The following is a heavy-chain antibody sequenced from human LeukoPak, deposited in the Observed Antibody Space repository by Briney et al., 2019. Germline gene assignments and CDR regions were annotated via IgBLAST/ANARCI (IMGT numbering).Heavy chain of an antibody. Sequence: LSLTCTVSGGSIRSHYWSWVRQPPGKGLEWVSGISWSGTTTGYADSVKGRFTISRDSAKNSLYLQMDSLRVEDTALYYCAKDESTGGFAPGYFYGMGVWGQGTTVTVSS. CDR3: AKDESTGGFAPGYFYGMGV. D-gene: IGHD3-16*01. J-gene: IGHJ6*02. CDR2: ISWSGTTT. V-gene: IGHV3-9*01. CDR1: GGSIRSHY.